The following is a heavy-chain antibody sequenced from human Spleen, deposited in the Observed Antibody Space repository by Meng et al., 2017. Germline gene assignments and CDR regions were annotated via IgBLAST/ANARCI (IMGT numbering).Heavy chain of an antibody. V-gene: IGHV1-69*13. CDR3: ARVPVAGRYYFDY. D-gene: IGHD6-19*01. CDR1: GDTFRISA. J-gene: IGHJ4*02. Sequence: SVKVSCKASGDTFRISAISWVRQAPGQGLEWMGGIIPIFGTVNYAQKFQGRVTITADGATSTSHMEVTSLRSDDTAVYYCARVPVAGRYYFDYWGQGSLVTVSS. CDR2: IIPIFGTV.